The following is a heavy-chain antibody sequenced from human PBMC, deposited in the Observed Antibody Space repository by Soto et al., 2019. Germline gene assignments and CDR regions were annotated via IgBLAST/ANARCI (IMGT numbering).Heavy chain of an antibody. D-gene: IGHD3-3*01. CDR3: ARGDFWADY. V-gene: IGHV4-59*01. Sequence: QVQLQESGPGLVKPSETLSLTCTVSGGSISSYYWSWIRQPPGKGLEWIGYIYYSGTTNYNPSLRXRXPXXADPSKNQFSLKLSSVTAADTAVYYCARGDFWADYWGQGTLVTVSS. J-gene: IGHJ4*02. CDR2: IYYSGTT. CDR1: GGSISSYY.